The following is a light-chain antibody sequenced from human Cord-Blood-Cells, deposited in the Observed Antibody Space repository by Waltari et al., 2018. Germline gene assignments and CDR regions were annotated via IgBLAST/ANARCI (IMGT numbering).Light chain of an antibody. CDR3: QQYDNLPFPLLT. Sequence: DIQMTQSPSSLSASVGDRVTITCQASQDISNYLTWYQQKPGKAPKLLIYDASNLETGVPSRFSGSGSGTDFTFTISSLQPEDIATYYCQQYDNLPFPLLTFGGGTKVEIK. J-gene: IGKJ4*01. CDR1: QDISNY. CDR2: DAS. V-gene: IGKV1-33*01.